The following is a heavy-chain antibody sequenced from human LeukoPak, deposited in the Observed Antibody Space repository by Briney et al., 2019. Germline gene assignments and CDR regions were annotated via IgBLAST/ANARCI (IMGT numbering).Heavy chain of an antibody. Sequence: GGSLRLSCAASGFTFSGSAMHWVRQASGKGLEWVGRIRRKADNYATAYAASVKGRFTISRDDSKNTAYLQMNSLETEDTAVYYCTRHSLSYNGYWGQGTLVTVSS. D-gene: IGHD5-18*01. CDR1: GFTFSGSA. V-gene: IGHV3-73*01. CDR2: IRRKADNYAT. J-gene: IGHJ4*02. CDR3: TRHSLSYNGY.